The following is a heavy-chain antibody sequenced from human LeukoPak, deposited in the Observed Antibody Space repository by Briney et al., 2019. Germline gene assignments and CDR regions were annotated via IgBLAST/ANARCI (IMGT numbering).Heavy chain of an antibody. CDR1: GGSISSYY. CDR3: ARTGLWFGEAVGYFDY. J-gene: IGHJ4*02. V-gene: IGHV4-59*08. Sequence: SETLSLTCTVSGGSISSYYWSWIRQPPGKGLEWIGYIYYSGSTNYNPSLKSRVTISVDTSKNQFSLKLSSVTAADTAVYYRARTGLWFGEAVGYFDYWGQGTLVTVSS. CDR2: IYYSGST. D-gene: IGHD3-10*01.